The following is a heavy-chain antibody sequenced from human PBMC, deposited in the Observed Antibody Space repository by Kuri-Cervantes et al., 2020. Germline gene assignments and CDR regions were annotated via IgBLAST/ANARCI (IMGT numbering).Heavy chain of an antibody. V-gene: IGHV3-15*01. CDR1: GFTFSDAW. D-gene: IGHD2-15*01. CDR2: VKNKADRTA. CDR3: TSGSVVVAATFLREYFQH. Sequence: GGSLRLSCATSGFTFSDAWMSWVRQAPGKGLEWLGRVKNKADRTADYAPSVKGRFTISRDDSKNTLYLQMNSLKTEDTAVYYCTSGSVVVAATFLREYFQHWGQGTLVTVSS. J-gene: IGHJ1*01.